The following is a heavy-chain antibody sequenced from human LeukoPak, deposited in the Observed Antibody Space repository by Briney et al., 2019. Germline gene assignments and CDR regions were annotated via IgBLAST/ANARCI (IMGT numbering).Heavy chain of an antibody. CDR1: GGSISSGNW. V-gene: IGHV4-4*02. CDR2: IYHSGST. CDR3: ARTRWLQSLFDY. D-gene: IGHD5-24*01. Sequence: PSGTLSLSCAVSGGSISSGNWWSWVRQPPGKGLEWIGEIYHSGSTNYNPSLKSRVTISVDRSKNQFSLRLSSVTAADTAVYYCARTRWLQSLFDYWGQGTLVTVSS. J-gene: IGHJ4*02.